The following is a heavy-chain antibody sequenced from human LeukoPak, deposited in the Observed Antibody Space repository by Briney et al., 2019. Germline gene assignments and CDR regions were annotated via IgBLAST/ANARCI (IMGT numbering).Heavy chain of an antibody. CDR3: ARGAGWGLMYYFDY. V-gene: IGHV1-2*02. Sequence: ASVKVSCKASGYTFTGYYMHWVRQAPGQGLEWMGWINPNSGGTNYAQKFQGRVTMTRDTSISTAYMELSSLRSEDTAVYYCARGAGWGLMYYFDYWGQGTLVTVSS. D-gene: IGHD6-19*01. CDR2: INPNSGGT. CDR1: GYTFTGYY. J-gene: IGHJ4*02.